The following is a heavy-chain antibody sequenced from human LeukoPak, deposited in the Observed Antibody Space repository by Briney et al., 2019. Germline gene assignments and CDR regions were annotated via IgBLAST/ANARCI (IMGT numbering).Heavy chain of an antibody. CDR2: IYHSGST. V-gene: IGHV4-30-2*01. CDR1: GGSISSGGYS. Sequence: SQTLSLTCAVSGGSISSGGYSWSWIRQPPGKGLEWIGYIYHSGSTYYNPSLKSRVTISVDTSKNQFSLKLSSVTAADTAVYYCAREDNYGGNPRQDYWGQGTLVTVSS. D-gene: IGHD4-23*01. J-gene: IGHJ4*02. CDR3: AREDNYGGNPRQDY.